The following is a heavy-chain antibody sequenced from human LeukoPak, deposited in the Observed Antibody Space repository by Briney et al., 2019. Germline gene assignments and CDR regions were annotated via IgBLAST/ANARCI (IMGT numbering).Heavy chain of an antibody. V-gene: IGHV1-2*06. D-gene: IGHD1-1*01. CDR1: GYTFTGYY. Sequence: ASVKVSCKASGYTFTGYYMHWVRQAPGQGREWMGRINPNSGGTNYAQKFQGRVTMTRDTSISTAYMELSRLRSDDTAVYYCARDAYVHNAFDIWGQGTMVTVSS. J-gene: IGHJ3*02. CDR2: INPNSGGT. CDR3: ARDAYVHNAFDI.